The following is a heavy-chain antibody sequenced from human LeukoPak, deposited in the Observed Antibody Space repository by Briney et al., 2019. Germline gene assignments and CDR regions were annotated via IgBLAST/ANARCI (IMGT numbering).Heavy chain of an antibody. J-gene: IGHJ4*02. V-gene: IGHV3-30*02. Sequence: PGGSLRLSCAASGFTFSSYGMHWVRQAPGKGLEWVAFIRYDGSNKYYADSVKGRFTISRDNSKNTLYLQMNSLRAEDTAVYYCARERRYCSGDNCYSGLDYWGQGTLVTVSS. CDR3: ARERRYCSGDNCYSGLDY. CDR2: IRYDGSNK. CDR1: GFTFSSYG. D-gene: IGHD2-15*01.